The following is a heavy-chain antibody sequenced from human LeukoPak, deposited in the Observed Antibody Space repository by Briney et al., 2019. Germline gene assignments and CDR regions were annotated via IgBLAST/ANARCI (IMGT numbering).Heavy chain of an antibody. CDR3: ARGDPTGGNYHTLDY. CDR1: GYTFTGYY. V-gene: IGHV5-51*01. Sequence: KVSCKASGYTFTGYYMHWVRQMPGKGLEWMGIIYPSDLDIRYSPSFQGQVTTSVDKSNSIAYLQWNSLKASDTGMYFCARGDPTGGNYHTLDYWGQGTLVTVPS. J-gene: IGHJ4*02. D-gene: IGHD5-24*01. CDR2: IYPSDLDI.